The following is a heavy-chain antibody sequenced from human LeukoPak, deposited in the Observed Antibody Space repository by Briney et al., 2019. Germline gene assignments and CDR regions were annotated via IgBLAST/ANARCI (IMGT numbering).Heavy chain of an antibody. V-gene: IGHV3-48*01. CDR2: ISSSSSTI. D-gene: IGHD6-13*01. CDR3: ARDLATPKIASSSWYGWFDP. CDR1: GFTFSSYS. J-gene: IGHJ5*02. Sequence: GGSLRLSCAASGFTFSSYSMNWVRQAPGKGLEWVSYISSSSSTIYYADSVKGRFTISRDNAKNSLYLQMNSLRAEDTAVYYCARDLATPKIASSSWYGWFDPWGQGTLVTVSS.